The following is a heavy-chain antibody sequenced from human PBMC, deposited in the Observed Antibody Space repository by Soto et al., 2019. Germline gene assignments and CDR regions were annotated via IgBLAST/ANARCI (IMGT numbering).Heavy chain of an antibody. CDR2: IIPRFGTT. CDR3: AVVDMIHNNTENYFYAMDA. CDR1: GGTLRRYA. D-gene: IGHD3-22*01. J-gene: IGHJ6*02. V-gene: IGHV1-69*01. Sequence: QVQLVQSGAEVKKPGSSVKVSCKASGGTLRRYAISWVRQAPGRGLEWMGGIIPRFGTTSYAQTEKFQGRLTITADGHMITASMELSNLRSEDTAVYFCAVVDMIHNNTENYFYAMDAWGQGTTVIVSS.